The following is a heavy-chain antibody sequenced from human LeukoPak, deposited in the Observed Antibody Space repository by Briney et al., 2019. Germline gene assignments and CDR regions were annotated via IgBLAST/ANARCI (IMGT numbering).Heavy chain of an antibody. V-gene: IGHV3-9*01. CDR1: GFTFDDYA. CDR2: ISWNSGSI. D-gene: IGHD3-9*01. CDR3: AKDTGRGYDILTGYPDY. Sequence: GGSLRLSCAASGFTFDDYAMHWVRQAPGKGLEWVSGISWNSGSIGYADSVKGRFTISRDNAKNSLYLQMNSLRAEDTALYYCAKDTGRGYDILTGYPDYWGQGTLVTVSS. J-gene: IGHJ4*02.